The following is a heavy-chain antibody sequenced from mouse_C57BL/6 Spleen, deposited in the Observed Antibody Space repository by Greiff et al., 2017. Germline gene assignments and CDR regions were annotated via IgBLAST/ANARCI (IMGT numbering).Heavy chain of an antibody. CDR2: IYPGSGST. CDR3: ARRTTTVVVDWYFDV. CDR1: GYTFTSYW. D-gene: IGHD1-1*01. V-gene: IGHV1-55*01. Sequence: VQLQQSGAELVKPGASVKMSCKASGYTFTSYWITWVKQRPGQGLEWIGDIYPGSGSTNYNEKFKSKATLTVDTSSSTAYMQLSSLTSEDSAVYYCARRTTTVVVDWYFDVWGTGTTVTVSS. J-gene: IGHJ1*03.